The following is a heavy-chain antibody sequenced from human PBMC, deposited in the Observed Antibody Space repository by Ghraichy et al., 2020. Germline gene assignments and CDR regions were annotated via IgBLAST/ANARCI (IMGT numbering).Heavy chain of an antibody. CDR3: ARGYSSSSDYYYYYGMDV. Sequence: GGSLRLSCAASGFTFSSYWMSWVRQAPGKGLEWVANIKQDGSEKYYVDSVKGRFTISRDNAKNSLYLQMNSLRAEDTAVYYCARGYSSSSDYYYYYGMDVWGQGTTVTVSS. CDR2: IKQDGSEK. J-gene: IGHJ6*02. V-gene: IGHV3-7*04. CDR1: GFTFSSYW. D-gene: IGHD6-6*01.